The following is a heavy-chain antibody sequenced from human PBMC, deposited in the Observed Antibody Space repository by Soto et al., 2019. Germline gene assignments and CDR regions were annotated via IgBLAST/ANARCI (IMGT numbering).Heavy chain of an antibody. J-gene: IGHJ4*02. V-gene: IGHV4-59*01. CDR1: GGSMSRYS. CDR2: MYNDGAT. D-gene: IGHD5-12*01. CDR3: ASGPTITTAF. Sequence: SETLSLTCTISGGSMSRYSCHWLRQPPGKGLEWIGYMYNDGATDYNPSLKSRISMSLDTSTNQFSLRLSSVTAADTAVYFCASGPTITTAFWGRGTLVTVSS.